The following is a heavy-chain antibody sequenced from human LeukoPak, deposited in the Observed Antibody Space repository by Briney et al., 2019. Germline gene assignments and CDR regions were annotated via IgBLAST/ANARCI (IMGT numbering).Heavy chain of an antibody. CDR2: ISGSGGST. CDR1: GFTFSSYA. V-gene: IGHV3-23*01. Sequence: GGSLRLSCATSGFTFSSYAMSWVRQAPGKGLEWVSAISGSGGSTYYADSVKGRFTISRDSSKNTLYLQMNSLRAEDTAVYYCAKDPYSSYLLYFDYWGQGTLVTVSS. CDR3: AKDPYSSYLLYFDY. J-gene: IGHJ4*02. D-gene: IGHD6-6*01.